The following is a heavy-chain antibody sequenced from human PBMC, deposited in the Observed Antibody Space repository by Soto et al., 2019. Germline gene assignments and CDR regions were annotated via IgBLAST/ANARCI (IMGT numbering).Heavy chain of an antibody. D-gene: IGHD1-20*01. V-gene: IGHV1-69*08. CDR3: ARDRDKLNDDPETDY. CDR1: GGTFSSYT. CDR2: IIPILGIA. J-gene: IGHJ4*02. Sequence: QVQLVQSGAEVKKPGSSVKVSCKASGGTFSSYTISWVRQAPGQGLEWMGRIIPILGIANYAQKFQGRVTITADKSTGTAYMGASSLRSEDTAGYYWARDRDKLNDDPETDYWGQGTLVTVSS.